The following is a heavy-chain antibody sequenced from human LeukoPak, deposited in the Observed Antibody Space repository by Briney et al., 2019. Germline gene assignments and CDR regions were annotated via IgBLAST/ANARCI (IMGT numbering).Heavy chain of an antibody. V-gene: IGHV3-21*01. Sequence: PGGSLRLSCAASGFSLSYYSMILVRQAPGEGLEWVSSIGSSSGYADSVKGRFTISRDNTKNSLYLQMNDLRAEDTAVYYCARVGPASGYYFDFWGQGTLVTVSS. D-gene: IGHD3-22*01. CDR1: GFSLSYYS. J-gene: IGHJ4*02. CDR2: IGSSSG. CDR3: ARVGPASGYYFDF.